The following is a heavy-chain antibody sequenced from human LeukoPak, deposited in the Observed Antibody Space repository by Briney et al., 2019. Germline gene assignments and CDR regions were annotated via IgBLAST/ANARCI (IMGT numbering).Heavy chain of an antibody. CDR2: IYHSGST. Sequence: PSETLSLTCAVSGGSISSSNWWSWVRQPPGKGLEWIGEIYHSGSTNYNPSLESRATISVDTSKNHFSLKMSSVTAADTAVYYCARSSGTGTFSYWGQGTLVTVSS. CDR1: GGSISSSNW. D-gene: IGHD6-25*01. V-gene: IGHV4-4*02. CDR3: ARSSGTGTFSY. J-gene: IGHJ4*02.